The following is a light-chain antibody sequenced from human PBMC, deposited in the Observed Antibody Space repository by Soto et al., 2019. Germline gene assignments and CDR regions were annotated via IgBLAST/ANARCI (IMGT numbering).Light chain of an antibody. CDR2: KAS. CDR3: QQYNTYSPT. V-gene: IGKV1-5*03. Sequence: DIQMTQSPSTLSAFVGDRVTITCRASESINNWLAWYQQKPGKAPKLLIYKASSLESGVPSRFSGSGSGTEFTLTISSLQPDDFATYYCQQYNTYSPTFGQGTKVEIK. J-gene: IGKJ1*01. CDR1: ESINNW.